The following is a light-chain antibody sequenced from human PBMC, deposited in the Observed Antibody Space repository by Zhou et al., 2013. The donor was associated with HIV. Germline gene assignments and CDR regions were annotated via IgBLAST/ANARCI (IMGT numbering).Light chain of an antibody. V-gene: IGKV3-15*01. Sequence: EIVMTQSPGTLSVSPGERATLSCRASQSVSSNLAWYQQKPGQAPRVLIYGASTRATGIPARFSGSGSGTEFTVIISSLQSEDFAVYYCQQYNNWPWTFGHGTKVEIK. J-gene: IGKJ1*01. CDR2: GAS. CDR1: QSVSSN. CDR3: QQYNNWPWT.